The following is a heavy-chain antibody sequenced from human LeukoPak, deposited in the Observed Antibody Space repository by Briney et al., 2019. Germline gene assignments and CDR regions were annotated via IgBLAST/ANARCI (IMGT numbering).Heavy chain of an antibody. CDR3: ARAGSSGYYYYYYYYMDV. CDR1: GFTFSSYE. Sequence: GGSLRLSCAASGFTFSSYEMNWVRQAPGKGLEWVSYISSSGSTIYYADSVKGRFTISRDNAKNSLYLQMNSLRAEDTAVYYCARAGSSGYYYYYYYYMDVWGKGTTVTVSS. D-gene: IGHD3-22*01. J-gene: IGHJ6*03. CDR2: ISSSGSTI. V-gene: IGHV3-48*03.